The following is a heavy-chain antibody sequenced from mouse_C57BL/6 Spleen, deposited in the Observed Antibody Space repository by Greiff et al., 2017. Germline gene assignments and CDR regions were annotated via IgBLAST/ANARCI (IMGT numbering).Heavy chain of an antibody. Sequence: EVQGVESGGGLVKPGGSLKLSCAASGFTFSSYAMPWVRQTPEQRLEWVATISDGGSYTEYPDNVKGRVTMSRDNAKNNLYLHMSHLKSEDTAIYYCARDLDYYGISWFAYWGQGTLVPVSA. CDR2: ISDGGSYT. D-gene: IGHD1-1*01. V-gene: IGHV5-4*01. CDR3: ARDLDYYGISWFAY. J-gene: IGHJ3*01. CDR1: GFTFSSYA.